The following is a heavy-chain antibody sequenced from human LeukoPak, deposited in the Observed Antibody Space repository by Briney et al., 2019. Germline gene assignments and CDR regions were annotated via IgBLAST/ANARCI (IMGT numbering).Heavy chain of an antibody. V-gene: IGHV3-7*03. J-gene: IGHJ1*01. D-gene: IGHD6-19*01. CDR3: ARAYNSSGSEYFQH. Sequence: GGSLGLSCAASGFTFSSYWMSWVRQAPGKGLEWVANIKQDGSEKYYVDSVKGRFTISRDNAKNSLYLQMNSLRAEDTAVYYCARAYNSSGSEYFQHWGQGTLVTVSS. CDR2: IKQDGSEK. CDR1: GFTFSSYW.